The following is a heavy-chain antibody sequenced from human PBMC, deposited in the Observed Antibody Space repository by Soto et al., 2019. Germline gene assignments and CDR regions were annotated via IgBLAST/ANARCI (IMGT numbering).Heavy chain of an antibody. CDR3: ARIRITMVRGVRVIYYFDY. Sequence: QVTLKESGPVLVKPTETLTLTCTVSGFSLSNARMGVSWIRQPPGKALEWLAHIFSNDEKSYSTSLKSRLTISKDTSKSQVVLTMTNMDPVDTATYYCARIRITMVRGVRVIYYFDYWGQGTLVTVSS. V-gene: IGHV2-26*01. CDR1: GFSLSNARMG. J-gene: IGHJ4*02. CDR2: IFSNDEK. D-gene: IGHD3-10*01.